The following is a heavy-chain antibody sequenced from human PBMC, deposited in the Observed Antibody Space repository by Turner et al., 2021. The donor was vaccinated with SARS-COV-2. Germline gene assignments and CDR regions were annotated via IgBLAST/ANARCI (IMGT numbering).Heavy chain of an antibody. CDR1: GGSMTSNY. V-gene: IGHV4-59*08. J-gene: IGHJ6*02. D-gene: IGHD4-17*01. CDR2: IYYSGGT. CDR3: ARHSTVTENYSNGMDV. Sequence: QVQLQESGPGLVKPSETVSLTFTVSGGSMTSNYWTWVRQPPGKGLEWIGHIYYSGGTNYNPYLKSRVTISIDTSKNQFSLSLSSVTAADTAVYYCARHSTVTENYSNGMDVWGQGTTVAVS.